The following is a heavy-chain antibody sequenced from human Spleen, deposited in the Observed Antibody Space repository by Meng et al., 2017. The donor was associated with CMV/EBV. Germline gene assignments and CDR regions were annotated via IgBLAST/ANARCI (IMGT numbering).Heavy chain of an antibody. V-gene: IGHV3-33*01. CDR2: IWFDGSNK. D-gene: IGHD2-2*01. Sequence: GESLKISCAASGFTFSSYGMHWVRQAPGKGLEWVAVIWFDGSNKYYADSVKGRFTISRDNSKYTLYLQMNSLRAEDTAVYYCARGLGYCSSTSCYDGNWFDPWGQGTLVTVSS. J-gene: IGHJ5*02. CDR3: ARGLGYCSSTSCYDGNWFDP. CDR1: GFTFSSYG.